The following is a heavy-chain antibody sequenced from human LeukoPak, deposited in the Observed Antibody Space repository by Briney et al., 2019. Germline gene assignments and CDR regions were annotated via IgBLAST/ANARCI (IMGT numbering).Heavy chain of an antibody. D-gene: IGHD5-18*01. V-gene: IGHV1-69*13. CDR1: GGTFSSYA. Sequence: SVKVSCKASGGTFSSYAISWVRQAPGQGLEWMGGIIPIFGTANYAQKFQGRVTITADESTSTAYMELSSLRSEDTAVYYCARDTAMGVGPFDYWGQGTLVTVSS. J-gene: IGHJ4*02. CDR3: ARDTAMGVGPFDY. CDR2: IIPIFGTA.